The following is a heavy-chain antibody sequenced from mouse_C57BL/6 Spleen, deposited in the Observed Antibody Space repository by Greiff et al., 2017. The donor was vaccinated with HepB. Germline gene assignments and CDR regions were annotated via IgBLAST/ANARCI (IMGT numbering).Heavy chain of an antibody. D-gene: IGHD1-1*01. J-gene: IGHJ3*01. CDR3: AREESHYYGSSVAY. CDR2: INPSNGGT. CDR1: GYTFTSYW. V-gene: IGHV1-53*01. Sequence: QVQLQQPGTELVKPGASVKLSCKASGYTFTSYWMHWVKQRPGQGLEWIGNINPSNGGTNYNEKFKSKATLTVDKSSSTAYMQLSSLTSEDSAVYYGAREESHYYGSSVAYWGQGTLVTVSA.